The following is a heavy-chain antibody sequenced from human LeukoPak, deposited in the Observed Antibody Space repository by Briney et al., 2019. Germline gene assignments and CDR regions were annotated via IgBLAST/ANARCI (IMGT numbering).Heavy chain of an antibody. J-gene: IGHJ4*02. CDR2: ISYDGSNK. Sequence: GGSLRLSCAASGFTFSSYAMHWVRQAPGKGLEWVAVISYDGSNKYYADSVKGRFTISRDNSKNTLYLQMNSLRAEDTAVYYCAKTYVWYYLDSWGQGILVTVSS. CDR3: AKTYVWYYLDS. V-gene: IGHV3-30*04. D-gene: IGHD3-16*01. CDR1: GFTFSSYA.